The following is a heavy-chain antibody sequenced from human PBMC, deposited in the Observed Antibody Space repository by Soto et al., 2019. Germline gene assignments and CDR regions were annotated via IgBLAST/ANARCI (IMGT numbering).Heavy chain of an antibody. CDR2: ISSSSSYI. CDR1: GFTFSSYS. Sequence: GGSLSLSCAASGFTFSSYSMNWVRQAPGKGLEWVSSISSSSSYIYYADSVKGRFTISRDNAKNSLYLQMNSLRAEDTAVYYCARDLLGDCGGDCYDAFDIWGQGTMVTVSS. CDR3: ARDLLGDCGGDCYDAFDI. J-gene: IGHJ3*02. V-gene: IGHV3-21*01. D-gene: IGHD2-21*02.